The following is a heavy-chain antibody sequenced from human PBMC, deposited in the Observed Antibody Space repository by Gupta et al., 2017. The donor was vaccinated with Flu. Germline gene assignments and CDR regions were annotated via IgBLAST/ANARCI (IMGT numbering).Heavy chain of an antibody. CDR2: IYYSGTS. CDR3: ARLNIDTRHSTFDL. D-gene: IGHD5-12*01. CDR1: GGAISNRSYY. Sequence: QQQLQESGPGLVEPSENLSLSCNVSGGAISNRSYYWVWIRQPPGKGLEWIGSIYYSGTSHYNLSLKSRVTISADTSRNQFSLRLDSVTAADTAVYYCARLNIDTRHSTFDLWGQGTLVTVSS. V-gene: IGHV4-39*01. J-gene: IGHJ4*02.